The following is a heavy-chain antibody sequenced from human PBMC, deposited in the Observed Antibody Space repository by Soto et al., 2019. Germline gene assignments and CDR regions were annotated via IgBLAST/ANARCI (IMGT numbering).Heavy chain of an antibody. J-gene: IGHJ4*02. CDR1: GYTFTSYD. CDR3: ARAHYYDSSGYYPNFDY. Sequence: QVQLMQSGAEVKKPGASVKVSCKASGYTFTSYDINWVRQATGQGLEWMGWMNPNSGNTGYAQKFQGRVTMTRNTSISTAYMELSSLRSEDTAVYYCARAHYYDSSGYYPNFDYWGQGTLVTVSS. D-gene: IGHD3-22*01. V-gene: IGHV1-8*01. CDR2: MNPNSGNT.